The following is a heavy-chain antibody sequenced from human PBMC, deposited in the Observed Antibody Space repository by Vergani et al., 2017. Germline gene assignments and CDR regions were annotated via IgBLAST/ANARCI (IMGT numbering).Heavy chain of an antibody. J-gene: IGHJ6*02. CDR3: AKGVYCSSTSCYEGRGHYYGMGV. V-gene: IGHV3-23*01. D-gene: IGHD2-2*01. Sequence: EVQLLESGGDLVQPGGSLRLSCAASGFTFSSYAMSWVRQVPGKGLEWVSGISGSGGNTYYANSVKGRFTISRDNSKNTLYLQMNSLRADDTAVYYCAKGVYCSSTSCYEGRGHYYGMGVWGQGTTVTFSS. CDR2: ISGSGGNT. CDR1: GFTFSSYA.